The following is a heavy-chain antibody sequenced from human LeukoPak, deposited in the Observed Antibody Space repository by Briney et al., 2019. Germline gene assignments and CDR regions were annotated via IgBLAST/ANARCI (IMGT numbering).Heavy chain of an antibody. J-gene: IGHJ3*02. CDR2: IYYSGST. V-gene: IGHV4-39*07. CDR1: GGSISSSSYY. CDR3: ARDSTVTTGHAFDI. D-gene: IGHD4-17*01. Sequence: SETLSLTCTVSGGSISSSSYYWGWIRQPPGKGLEWIGSIYYSGSTYYNPSLKSRVTISVDTSKNQFSLKLSSVTAADTAVYYCARDSTVTTGHAFDIWGQGTMVTVSS.